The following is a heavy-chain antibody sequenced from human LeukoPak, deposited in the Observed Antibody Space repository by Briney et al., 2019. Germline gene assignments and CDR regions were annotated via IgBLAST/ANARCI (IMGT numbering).Heavy chain of an antibody. J-gene: IGHJ4*02. CDR2: MNPNSGNT. V-gene: IGHV1-8*01. CDR1: GYTFTSFD. CDR3: ARGSRSGSSSGQGVSYYFDH. Sequence: ASVKVSCKASGYTFTSFDINWVRQATGQALEWVGWMNPNSGNTGYAQKFQGRVTMTRDTSITTAYMELSSLASEDTAVYYCARGSRSGSSSGQGVSYYFDHWGQGTLVTVSS. D-gene: IGHD6-6*01.